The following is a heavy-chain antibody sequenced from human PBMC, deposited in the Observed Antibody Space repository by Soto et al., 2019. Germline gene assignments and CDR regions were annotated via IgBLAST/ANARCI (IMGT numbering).Heavy chain of an antibody. V-gene: IGHV4-59*01. CDR2: IYYSGNT. Sequence: QVQLYETGPGRVKPSETLSLTCTVAGCSITSYYWSWIRQPPGKGLEWIGYIYYSGNTNYNPSLKSRVTISVDTSKNQFSLRLSSVTAADTAIYYCAIGGAAAARGWFDPWGQGTLVTVSS. CDR3: AIGGAAAARGWFDP. J-gene: IGHJ5*02. D-gene: IGHD6-13*01. CDR1: GCSITSYY.